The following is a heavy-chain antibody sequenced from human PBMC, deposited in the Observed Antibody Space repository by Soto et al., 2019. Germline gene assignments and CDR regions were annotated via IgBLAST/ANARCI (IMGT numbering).Heavy chain of an antibody. D-gene: IGHD3-10*01. CDR2: INHSGST. Sequence: PSETLSLTCAVYGGSFSGYYWSWIRQPPGKGLEWIGEINHSGSTNYNPSLKSRVTISVDTSKNQFSLKLSSVTAADTAVYYCARAWFGEPGWFDPWGQGTLVTVSS. J-gene: IGHJ5*02. CDR3: ARAWFGEPGWFDP. V-gene: IGHV4-34*01. CDR1: GGSFSGYY.